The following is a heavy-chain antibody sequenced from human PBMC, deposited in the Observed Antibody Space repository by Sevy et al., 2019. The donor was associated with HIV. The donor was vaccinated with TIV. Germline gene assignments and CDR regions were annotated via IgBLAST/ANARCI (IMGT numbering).Heavy chain of an antibody. J-gene: IGHJ4*02. Sequence: GGSLRLSCAASGFTFSSYGMHWVRQAPGKGLEWVAFIRYDGSNKYYADSVKGRFTISRDNSKNTLYLQMNSLRAEDTAVYYCAKDLPPRISGYYHPHFDYWGQGTLVTVSS. CDR1: GFTFSSYG. CDR3: AKDLPPRISGYYHPHFDY. D-gene: IGHD3-22*01. CDR2: IRYDGSNK. V-gene: IGHV3-30*02.